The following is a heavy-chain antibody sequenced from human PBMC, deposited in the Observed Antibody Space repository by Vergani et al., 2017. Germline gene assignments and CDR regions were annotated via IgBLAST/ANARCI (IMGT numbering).Heavy chain of an antibody. CDR1: GFTFSDYY. CDR2: ISWNSGSI. J-gene: IGHJ4*02. D-gene: IGHD5-24*01. CDR3: AKGIEMATTAFDY. Sequence: VQLVESGGGVVQPGRSLRLSCAASGFTFSDYYMSWIRQAPGKGLEWVSGISWNSGSIGYADSVKGRFTISRDNAKNSLYLQMNSLRAEDTALYYCAKGIEMATTAFDYWGQGTLVTVSS. V-gene: IGHV3-9*01.